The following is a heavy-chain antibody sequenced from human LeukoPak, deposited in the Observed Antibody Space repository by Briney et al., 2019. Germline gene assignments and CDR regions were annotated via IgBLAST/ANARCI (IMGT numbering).Heavy chain of an antibody. Sequence: SETLSLTSAVYGGSFSNYYRGWIRQSPGKGLEWIGEINDSGTINYNPSLMSRVTVSVDKSKNQFSLKLSSVTAADTAVYYCARRWNYGRNYYIDVWGKGATVSVSS. CDR2: INDSGTI. V-gene: IGHV4-34*01. CDR3: ARRWNYGRNYYIDV. D-gene: IGHD1-7*01. J-gene: IGHJ6*03. CDR1: GGSFSNYY.